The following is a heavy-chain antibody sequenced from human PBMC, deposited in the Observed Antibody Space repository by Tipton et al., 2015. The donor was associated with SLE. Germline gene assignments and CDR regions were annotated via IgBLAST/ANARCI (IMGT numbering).Heavy chain of an antibody. Sequence: QSGAEVKKPGASVKVSCKASGYTFTSYGISWVRQAPGQGLEWMRIINPSGGSTSYAQKFQGRVTMTRDTSTSTVYMELSSLRSDDTAVYYCARGGDWGYGDYFDYWGQGTLVTVSS. CDR2: INPSGGST. J-gene: IGHJ4*02. CDR3: ARGGDWGYGDYFDY. CDR1: GYTFTSYG. V-gene: IGHV1-46*01. D-gene: IGHD4-17*01.